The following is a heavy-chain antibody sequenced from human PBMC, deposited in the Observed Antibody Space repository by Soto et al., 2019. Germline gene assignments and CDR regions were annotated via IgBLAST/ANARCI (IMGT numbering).Heavy chain of an antibody. CDR1: GGSIRSNY. D-gene: IGHD1-26*01. CDR3: AREGASGFGMDV. J-gene: IGHJ6*02. V-gene: IGHV4-4*07. Sequence: SETLSLTCNVSGGSIRSNYWSWIRQPAGKALEWIGRIYTSGTTNYNPSLKSRATMLIDTSKNQFSLILSSVTAADTGVYYCAREGASGFGMDVWGQGTTVTRLL. CDR2: IYTSGTT.